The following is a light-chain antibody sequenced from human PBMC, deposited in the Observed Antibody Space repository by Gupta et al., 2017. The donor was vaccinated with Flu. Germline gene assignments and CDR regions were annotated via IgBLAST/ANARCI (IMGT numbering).Light chain of an antibody. CDR2: KAS. V-gene: IGKV1-5*03. Sequence: GDNVNITCRASPSINTWLACYQQKSGKAPTVLIYKASTLKRGVPSRFSGSGSGTEFTLTISGLQPDDFATYYCQQYHSYPITFGQGTKVEI. J-gene: IGKJ2*01. CDR1: PSINTW. CDR3: QQYHSYPIT.